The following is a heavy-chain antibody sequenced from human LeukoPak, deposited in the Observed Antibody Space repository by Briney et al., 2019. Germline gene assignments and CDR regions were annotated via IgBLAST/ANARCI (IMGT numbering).Heavy chain of an antibody. CDR1: GGSFSGYY. Sequence: SETLSLTCAVYGGSFSGYYWSWIRQPPGKGLEWIGEINHSGSTNYNPSLKSRVTISVDTSKNQFSLKLSSVTAADTAVYYCARVPAYYYDSSGYYSDRSPFDYWGQGTLVTVSS. CDR3: ARVPAYYYDSSGYYSDRSPFDY. D-gene: IGHD3-22*01. CDR2: INHSGST. J-gene: IGHJ4*02. V-gene: IGHV4-34*01.